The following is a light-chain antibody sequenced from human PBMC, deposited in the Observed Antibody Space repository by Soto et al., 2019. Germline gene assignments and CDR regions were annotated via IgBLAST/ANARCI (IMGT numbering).Light chain of an antibody. CDR3: QQYNDWPLT. CDR2: GAS. Sequence: EKVMTQSPAALSVSPGERATLSCRASQSVNSNLAWYQQKPGQAPRLLLYGASTRATGIPARFSGSASGTEFPRTISSLQSEDSAVYYCQQYNDWPLTFRGGTKVEVK. CDR1: QSVNSN. V-gene: IGKV3-15*01. J-gene: IGKJ4*01.